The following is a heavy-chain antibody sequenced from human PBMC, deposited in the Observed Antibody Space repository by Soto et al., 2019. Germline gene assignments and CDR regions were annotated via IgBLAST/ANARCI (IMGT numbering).Heavy chain of an antibody. J-gene: IGHJ4*02. CDR3: AHNVVAGLGYYFDY. D-gene: IGHD6-19*01. Sequence: QITLKESGPTLVKPTQTLTLTCTFSGFSLSSTRMAVGWIRQPPGKALEWLALIYWDDDKRYSPFLKSRLTIAKDTDKNPVVLTMSNMDPVDTARYYCAHNVVAGLGYYFDYWGQGTLVTVSS. CDR2: IYWDDDK. V-gene: IGHV2-5*02. CDR1: GFSLSSTRMA.